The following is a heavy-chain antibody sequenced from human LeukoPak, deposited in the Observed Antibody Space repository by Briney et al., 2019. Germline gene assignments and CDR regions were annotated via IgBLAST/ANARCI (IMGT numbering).Heavy chain of an antibody. CDR3: AINGNYHDSSGYYYELDY. Sequence: GGSLRLSCAASGFSLANVWLHWIRQAPGEGLEWISYISSSSSYTNYADSVKGRFTISRDNAKNSLYLQMNSLRVEDTAVYYCAINGNYHDSSGYYYELDYWGQGTLVTVSS. V-gene: IGHV3-11*06. D-gene: IGHD3-22*01. J-gene: IGHJ4*02. CDR2: ISSSSSYT. CDR1: GFSLANVW.